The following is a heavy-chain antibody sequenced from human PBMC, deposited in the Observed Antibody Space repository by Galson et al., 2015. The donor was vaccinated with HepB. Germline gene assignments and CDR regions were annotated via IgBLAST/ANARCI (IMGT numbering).Heavy chain of an antibody. CDR3: ARGLGSGYHHSYYFDY. J-gene: IGHJ4*02. D-gene: IGHD3-22*01. Sequence: SLRLSCAASGFTFSSYAMHWVRQAPGKGLEWVAVISYDGSNKYYADSVKGRFTISRDNSKNTLYLQMNSLRAEDTAVYYCARGLGSGYHHSYYFDYWGQGTLVTVSS. CDR2: ISYDGSNK. V-gene: IGHV3-30*04. CDR1: GFTFSSYA.